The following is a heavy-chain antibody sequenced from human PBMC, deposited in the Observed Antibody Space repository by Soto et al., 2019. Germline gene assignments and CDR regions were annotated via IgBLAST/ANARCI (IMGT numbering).Heavy chain of an antibody. Sequence: SVKVSCKASGGTFSSYAISWVRQAPGQGLEWMGGIIPIFGTANYAQKFQGRVTITADKSTSTAYMELSSLRSEDTAVYYCARDTSPTRNFDYWGQGTLGPVS. CDR2: IIPIFGTA. J-gene: IGHJ4*02. CDR1: GGTFSSYA. CDR3: ARDTSPTRNFDY. D-gene: IGHD2-2*01. V-gene: IGHV1-69*06.